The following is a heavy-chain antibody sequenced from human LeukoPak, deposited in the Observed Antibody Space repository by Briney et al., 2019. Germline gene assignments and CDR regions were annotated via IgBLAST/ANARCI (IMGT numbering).Heavy chain of an antibody. CDR1: GGSFVVSS. D-gene: IGHD6-6*01. CDR3: ARDRSVGVLPAPPFDF. V-gene: IGHV4-34*01. Sequence: SETLSLTCAVYGGSFVVSSGAWFRRPQGRGRSGMGEINHSGSTNYNPSLKSRVTISVDTSKNQFSLKLSSVTAADTAVYYCARDRSVGVLPAPPFDFWGQGTLVTVSS. J-gene: IGHJ4*02. CDR2: INHSGST.